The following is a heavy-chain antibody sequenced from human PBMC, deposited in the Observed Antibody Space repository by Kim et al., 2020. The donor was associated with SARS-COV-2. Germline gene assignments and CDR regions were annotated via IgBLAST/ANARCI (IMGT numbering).Heavy chain of an antibody. J-gene: IGHJ5*02. CDR2: IYYSGST. CDR1: GGSISSGDYY. CDR3: ARFITGTTLNWFDP. D-gene: IGHD1-7*01. V-gene: IGHV4-30-4*01. Sequence: SETLSLTCTVSGGSISSGDYYWSWIRQPPGKGLEWIGYIYYSGSTYYNPSLKSRVTISVDTSKNQFSLKLSSVTAADTAVYYCARFITGTTLNWFDPWGQGTLVTVSS.